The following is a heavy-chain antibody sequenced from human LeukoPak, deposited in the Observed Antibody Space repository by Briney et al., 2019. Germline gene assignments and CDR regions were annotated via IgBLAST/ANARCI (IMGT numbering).Heavy chain of an antibody. V-gene: IGHV4-31*03. CDR1: GGSISSGGYY. D-gene: IGHD2-2*01. CDR2: IYYSGST. J-gene: IGHJ5*02. CDR3: ARDGKYCSSTSCHPYNWFDP. Sequence: SQTLSLTCTVSGGSISSGGYYWSWIRQHPGKGLEWIGYIYYSGSTYYNPSLKSRVTISVDTSKNQFSLKLSSVTAAGTAVYYCARDGKYCSSTSCHPYNWFDPWGQGTLVAVSS.